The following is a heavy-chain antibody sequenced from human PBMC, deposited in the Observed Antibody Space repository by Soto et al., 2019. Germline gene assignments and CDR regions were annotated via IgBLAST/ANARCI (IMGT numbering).Heavy chain of an antibody. CDR2: ISAYNGNT. CDR3: ARLLAELDYYGMDV. D-gene: IGHD6-13*01. Sequence: ASGKVSCKASGYTFTSYGISWVRQAPGQGLEWMGWISAYNGNTNYAQKLQGRITMTTDTSTSTAYMELRSLRSDDTAVYYCARLLAELDYYGMDVWGQGTTVTVSS. CDR1: GYTFTSYG. V-gene: IGHV1-18*01. J-gene: IGHJ6*02.